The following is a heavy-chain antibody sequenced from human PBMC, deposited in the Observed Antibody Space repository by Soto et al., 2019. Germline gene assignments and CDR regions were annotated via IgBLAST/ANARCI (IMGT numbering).Heavy chain of an antibody. V-gene: IGHV4-59*01. D-gene: IGHD6-13*01. Sequence: SETLSLTCTVSGGSISSYYWSWIRQPPGKGLEWIGYIYYSGSTNYNPSLKSRVTISVDTSKNQFSLKLSSVTAADTAVYYCARAYRSSWYKDYWGQGTLVTVSS. J-gene: IGHJ4*02. CDR3: ARAYRSSWYKDY. CDR2: IYYSGST. CDR1: GGSISSYY.